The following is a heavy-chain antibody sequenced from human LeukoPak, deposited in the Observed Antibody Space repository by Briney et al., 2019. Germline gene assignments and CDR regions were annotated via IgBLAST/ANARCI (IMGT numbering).Heavy chain of an antibody. Sequence: GGSLRLSCAASGFTFSSYAMSWVRQAPGKGLEWVSAISGSGGSTYYADSVKGRFTISRDNSKNTLYLQMNSLRAEDTAVYYCAKSPESTGTFYDAFDIWGQGTMVTVS. J-gene: IGHJ3*02. CDR3: AKSPESTGTFYDAFDI. CDR1: GFTFSSYA. V-gene: IGHV3-23*01. D-gene: IGHD1-1*01. CDR2: ISGSGGST.